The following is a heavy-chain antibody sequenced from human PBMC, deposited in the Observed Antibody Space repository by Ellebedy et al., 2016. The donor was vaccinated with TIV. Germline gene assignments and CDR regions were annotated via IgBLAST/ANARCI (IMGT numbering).Heavy chain of an antibody. CDR2: IYYRGST. Sequence: GSLRLSCTVSGSSISSYYLSWIRQHPGKGLEWIGYIYYRGSTNYNPSLKSRVTISVDTSKNQFSLKLSSVTAADTAVYYCARRSEVGGLDYWGQGTLVTVSS. V-gene: IGHV4-59*08. CDR1: GSSISSYY. J-gene: IGHJ4*02. CDR3: ARRSEVGGLDY. D-gene: IGHD6-19*01.